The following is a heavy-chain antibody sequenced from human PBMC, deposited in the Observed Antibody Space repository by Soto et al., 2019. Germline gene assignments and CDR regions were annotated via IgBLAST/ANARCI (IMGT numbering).Heavy chain of an antibody. V-gene: IGHV3-7*03. J-gene: IGHJ4*02. CDR1: GFTFSSYW. CDR3: ARGGDYYYDSSGSFDY. CDR2: IKQDGSEK. Sequence: VGSLRLSCAASGFTFSSYWMSWVRQAPGKGLEWVANIKQDGSEKYYVDSVKGRFTISRDNAKNSLYLQMNSLRAEDTAVYYCARGGDYYYDSSGSFDYWGQGTLVTVSS. D-gene: IGHD3-22*01.